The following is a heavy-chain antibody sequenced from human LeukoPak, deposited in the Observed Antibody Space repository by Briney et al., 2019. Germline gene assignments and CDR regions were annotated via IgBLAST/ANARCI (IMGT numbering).Heavy chain of an antibody. D-gene: IGHD6-13*01. CDR1: GVSIHTYY. Sequence: SETLSLTCSVSGVSIHTYYWGWIRQPPGKGLEWIGYIYYTGFTKSNPSLKSRVSMSVAESKNQFSLRLTSVTAADTAVYYCARHGDFQQPIFDYWGLGSLVTVSS. CDR2: IYYTGFT. J-gene: IGHJ4*02. CDR3: ARHGDFQQPIFDY. V-gene: IGHV4-59*08.